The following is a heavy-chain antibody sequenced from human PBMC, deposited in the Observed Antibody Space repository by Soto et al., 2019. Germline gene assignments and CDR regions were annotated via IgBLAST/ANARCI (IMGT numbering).Heavy chain of an antibody. D-gene: IGHD3-10*01. CDR3: TTDASVYGSGSSFDY. Sequence: EVQLVESGGGLVKPGGSLRLSCAASGFTFGNAWMSWVRQAPGKGLEWVGRIKSKTDGGTTDYAAPVKGRFTISRDDSKHTLYLQMNSLKTEDTAVYYCTTDASVYGSGSSFDYWGQGTLVTVSS. V-gene: IGHV3-15*01. CDR2: IKSKTDGGTT. J-gene: IGHJ4*02. CDR1: GFTFGNAW.